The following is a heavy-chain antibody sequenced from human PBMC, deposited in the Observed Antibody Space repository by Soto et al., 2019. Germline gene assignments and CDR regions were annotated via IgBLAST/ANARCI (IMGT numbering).Heavy chain of an antibody. CDR1: GGSISGYY. J-gene: IGHJ6*02. D-gene: IGHD2-2*01. CDR3: SRVGCSNSKCYTRGMDV. V-gene: IGHV4-4*07. Sequence: PSETLSLTCTVSGGSISGYYWSWVLQPAGKGLEWVGRIYSDGTTNYSPSLKSRVTMSLDTSKDQFSLHLNSVTAADTAVYYCSRVGCSNSKCYTRGMDVWGQGTTVTVS. CDR2: IYSDGTT.